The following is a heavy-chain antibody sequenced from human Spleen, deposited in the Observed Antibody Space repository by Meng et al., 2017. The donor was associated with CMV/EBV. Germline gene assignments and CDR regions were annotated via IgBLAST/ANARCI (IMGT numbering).Heavy chain of an antibody. J-gene: IGHJ4*02. CDR1: GFTFTSYY. V-gene: IGHV1-46*01. D-gene: IGHD1-26*01. Sequence: SCKASGFTFTSYYMHWVRQDPRQGLEWMGIINPSGGDTSYAQKFKGRVTMTSDTSTSTVYMELSNLRSEDTAVYYCARDGAVGAFDYWGQGTLVTVSS. CDR3: ARDGAVGAFDY. CDR2: INPSGGDT.